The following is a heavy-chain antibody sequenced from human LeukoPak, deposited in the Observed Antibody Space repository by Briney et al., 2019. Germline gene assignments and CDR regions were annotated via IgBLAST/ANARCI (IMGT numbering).Heavy chain of an antibody. CDR1: GYTFTSYD. J-gene: IGHJ3*02. CDR2: RNPNSGNT. V-gene: IGHV1-8*03. D-gene: IGHD3-10*01. CDR3: ARGGDTGAFDI. Sequence: ASVKVSCKASGYTFTSYDVNWVRQATGQGLEWMGWRNPNSGNTGYARKFQGKVTIITNTSISTAYMELSSLRSEDTAIDYCARGGDTGAFDICGQGTMVTVSS.